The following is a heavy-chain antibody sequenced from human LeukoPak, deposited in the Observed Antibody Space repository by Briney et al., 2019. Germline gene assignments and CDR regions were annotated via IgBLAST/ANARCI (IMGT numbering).Heavy chain of an antibody. CDR1: GYTFTGYH. Sequence: GASVKVSCKASGYTFTGYHMHWVRQAPGQGLEWMGWINPNSGGTNYAQKFQGRVTMTRDTSISTAYMELSRLRSDDTAVYYCARDSIFGVVYYYYYYMDAWGKGTTVTVSS. D-gene: IGHD3-3*01. CDR2: INPNSGGT. J-gene: IGHJ6*03. CDR3: ARDSIFGVVYYYYYYMDA. V-gene: IGHV1-2*02.